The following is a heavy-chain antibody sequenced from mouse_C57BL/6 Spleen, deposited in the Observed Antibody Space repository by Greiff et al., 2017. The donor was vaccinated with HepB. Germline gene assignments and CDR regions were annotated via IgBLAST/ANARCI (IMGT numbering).Heavy chain of an antibody. D-gene: IGHD1-1*01. CDR3: ARYFYYDAVFAY. J-gene: IGHJ3*01. CDR2: IRNKANGYTT. CDR1: GFTFTDYY. Sequence: EVHLVESGGGLVQPGGSLSLSCAASGFTFTDYYMSWVRQPPGKALEWLGFIRNKANGYTTEYSASVKGRFTISRDNSQSILDLQMNALRAEDSATYYCARYFYYDAVFAYWGQGTLVTVSA. V-gene: IGHV7-3*01.